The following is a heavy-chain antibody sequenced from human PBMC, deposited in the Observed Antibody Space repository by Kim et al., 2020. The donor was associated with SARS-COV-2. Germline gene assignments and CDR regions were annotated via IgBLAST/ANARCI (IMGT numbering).Heavy chain of an antibody. J-gene: IGHJ4*02. CDR2: INRSGGDK. Sequence: GGSLRLSCAASGFTFSSSWMSWVRQAPGKGLEWVANINRSGGDKYYIDSVKGRFTISRDNAKNSLYLQMNSLRAEDTAVYHCARDRVVAGGTVDFDYWGQGALVNGSS. CDR3: ARDRVVAGGTVDFDY. V-gene: IGHV3-7*01. D-gene: IGHD6-13*01. CDR1: GFTFSSSW.